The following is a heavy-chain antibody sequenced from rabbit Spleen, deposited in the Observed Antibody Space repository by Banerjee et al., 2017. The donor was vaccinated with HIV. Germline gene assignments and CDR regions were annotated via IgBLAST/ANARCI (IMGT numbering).Heavy chain of an antibody. CDR3: ARDSSTSFSSYGMDL. Sequence: QSLEESGGDLVKPGASLTLTCTASGVSFTNNNYMCWVRQAPGKGLEWIACIDTGRSGFTYHASWAKGRFTISKTSSTTVTLQMTSLTAADTATYFCARDSSTSFSSYGMDLWGPGTLVTVS. J-gene: IGHJ6*01. CDR2: IDTGRSGFT. D-gene: IGHD1-1*01. V-gene: IGHV1S40*01. CDR1: GVSFTNNNY.